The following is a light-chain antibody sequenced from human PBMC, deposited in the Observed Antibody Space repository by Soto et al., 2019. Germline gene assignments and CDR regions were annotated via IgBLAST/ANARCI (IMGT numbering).Light chain of an antibody. J-gene: IGKJ4*01. V-gene: IGKV3-15*01. CDR2: DAS. Sequence: EIVMTQSPATLSVSPGEGATLSCKASQNVYNNLAWYQQRPGQPPRLLIYDASTRATGISARCSGSGYGTEFTLTISSRQSEDFAVYFCQQCRNWPLTFGGGTKVEIK. CDR1: QNVYNN. CDR3: QQCRNWPLT.